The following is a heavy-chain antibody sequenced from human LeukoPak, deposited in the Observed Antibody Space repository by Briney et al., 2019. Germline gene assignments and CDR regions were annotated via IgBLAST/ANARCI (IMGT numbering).Heavy chain of an antibody. CDR1: GFTFSDYY. V-gene: IGHV3-11*04. D-gene: IGHD1-1*01. CDR2: ISSSGSTI. Sequence: GGSLRLSCAASGFTFSDYYMSWIRQAPGKGLEWVSYISSSGSTIYYADSVKGRFTISRDNAKNSLCLQMNSLRAEDTAVYYCARDRAGTAYYYMDVWGKGTTVTVSS. CDR3: ARDRAGTAYYYMDV. J-gene: IGHJ6*03.